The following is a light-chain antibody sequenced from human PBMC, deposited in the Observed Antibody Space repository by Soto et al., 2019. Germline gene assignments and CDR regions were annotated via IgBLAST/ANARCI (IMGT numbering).Light chain of an antibody. Sequence: QSVLTQPPSVSAAPGQQVTISCSGSSSNIGNNFVSWYQQLPGTAPKLPIYDNHKRPSGVPDRFSGSKSGTSATLGITGLQTGDEADYYCGTWDSSLTAVVFGGGTKLTVL. CDR2: DNH. J-gene: IGLJ2*01. CDR1: SSNIGNNF. V-gene: IGLV1-51*01. CDR3: GTWDSSLTAVV.